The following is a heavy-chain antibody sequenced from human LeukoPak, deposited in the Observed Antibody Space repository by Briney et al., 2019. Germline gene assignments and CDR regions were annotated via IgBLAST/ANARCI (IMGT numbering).Heavy chain of an antibody. CDR2: ISSSSTI. CDR1: GFTFSSYS. CDR3: ARPANTVTGFDY. D-gene: IGHD2-8*02. Sequence: PGGSLRLSCAGSGFTFSSYSMNWVRQAPGKGLEWVSYISSSSTIYYADSVKGRFTISRDNAKNSLYLQMNSLRAEDTAVYYCARPANTVTGFDYWGQGTLVTVSS. J-gene: IGHJ4*02. V-gene: IGHV3-48*01.